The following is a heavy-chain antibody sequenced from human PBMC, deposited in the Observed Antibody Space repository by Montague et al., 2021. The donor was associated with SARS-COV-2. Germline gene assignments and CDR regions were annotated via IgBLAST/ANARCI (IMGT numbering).Heavy chain of an antibody. CDR2: NNYSGST. CDR3: ARGRGLAVLFDFYYYGMDV. Sequence: SETLSLTCAVYGGSFSGYYWTWIRQPPGKGLEWIGENNYSGSTNYKPSLKSRGTMSVDMSKNQFSLKLRSVTAADTAVYYCARGRGLAVLFDFYYYGMDVWGQGTTVTVSS. J-gene: IGHJ6*02. CDR1: GGSFSGYY. D-gene: IGHD6-19*01. V-gene: IGHV4-34*01.